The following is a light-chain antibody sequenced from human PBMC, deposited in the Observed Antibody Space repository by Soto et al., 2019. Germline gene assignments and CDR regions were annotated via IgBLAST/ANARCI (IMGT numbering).Light chain of an antibody. V-gene: IGKV1-5*03. J-gene: IGKJ1*01. CDR3: QPYKRSST. CDR1: QSVDTW. CDR2: KVS. Sequence: DIQMTQSPSTLSASVGDRVTITCRASQSVDTWLAWYQQKPGKAPKVLISKVSNLESGVPSRFSGSGYGTEFTLTISSLLLDDFPTHYCQPYKRSSTCGQGTK.